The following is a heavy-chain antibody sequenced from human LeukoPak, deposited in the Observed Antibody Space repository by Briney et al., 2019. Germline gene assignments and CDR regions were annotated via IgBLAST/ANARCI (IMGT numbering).Heavy chain of an antibody. CDR3: ARDALRDDAFDI. Sequence: GGSLRLSCKASGFTFSSYHMNWVRQAPGKGLEWVSSISSSSVYTHYADSVKGRFTISRDNGKNSLYLQMNSLTAEDTALYYCARDALRDDAFDIWGQGTMVTVSS. CDR1: GFTFSSYH. J-gene: IGHJ3*02. CDR2: ISSSSVYT. V-gene: IGHV3-21*04.